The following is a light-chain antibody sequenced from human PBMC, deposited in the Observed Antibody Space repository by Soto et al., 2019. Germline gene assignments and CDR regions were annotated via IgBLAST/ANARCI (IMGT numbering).Light chain of an antibody. CDR3: QEFYSYPRT. J-gene: IGKJ3*01. V-gene: IGKV1-9*01. CDR1: QGISSS. Sequence: IQLTQSPSSLSASVGDRVTITCRARQGISSSLAWYQQKPGRAPKLLIYTASTLQSGVPSRFSGSGSGTDFTLTISSLQPEDFATYYCQEFYSYPRTFGPGTKVDIK. CDR2: TAS.